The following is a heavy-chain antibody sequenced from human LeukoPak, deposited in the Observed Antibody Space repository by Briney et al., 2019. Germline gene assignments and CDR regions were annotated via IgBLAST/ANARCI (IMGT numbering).Heavy chain of an antibody. CDR2: ISSSSSYI. CDR1: GFTFSSYS. CDR3: AKDSGHDYFYLDS. Sequence: GGSLRLSCAASGFTFSSYSMNWVRQAPGKGLEWVSSISSSSSYIYYADSVKGRFTISRDNSKNSLHLQMNSLTTEDIALYYCAKDSGHDYFYLDSWGQGTLVTASS. V-gene: IGHV3-21*04. D-gene: IGHD5-12*01. J-gene: IGHJ4*02.